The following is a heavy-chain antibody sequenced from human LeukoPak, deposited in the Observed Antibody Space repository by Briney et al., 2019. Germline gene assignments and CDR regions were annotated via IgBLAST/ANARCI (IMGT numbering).Heavy chain of an antibody. Sequence: PGGSLRLSCAASGFTFSSYAMSWVRQAPGKGLEWVAGIYGSGSFRDYGDSVKGRFTISRDNSKNTLYLQMNSLRAEDTAVYYCAKDRIIGDGFWEIDYWGQGILVTVSS. CDR3: AKDRIIGDGFWEIDY. J-gene: IGHJ4*02. CDR2: IYGSGSFR. V-gene: IGHV3-23*05. D-gene: IGHD7-27*01. CDR1: GFTFSSYA.